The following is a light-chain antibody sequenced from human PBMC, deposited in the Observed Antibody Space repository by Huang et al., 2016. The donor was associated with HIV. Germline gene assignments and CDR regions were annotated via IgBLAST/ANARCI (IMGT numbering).Light chain of an antibody. J-gene: IGKJ5*01. CDR2: DAS. Sequence: EIVMTQSPDTLSVFTGERVTLSCRASERVSSSLAWYQQKSGQAPRLLIYDASTRATDIPARFSVSGSGTEFTLTINSLLSEDFAVYYCQQYNDWPPITFGQGTRLDMK. V-gene: IGKV3-15*01. CDR3: QQYNDWPPIT. CDR1: ERVSSS.